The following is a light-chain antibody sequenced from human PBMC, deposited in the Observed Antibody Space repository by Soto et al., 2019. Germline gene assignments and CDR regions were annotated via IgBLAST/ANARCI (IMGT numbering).Light chain of an antibody. CDR2: DAS. CDR1: QSVSSY. V-gene: IGKV3-11*01. J-gene: IGKJ5*01. CDR3: QQRSNWLIS. Sequence: EIVLTQSPATLSLSPGERATTSCRASQSVSSYLAWYQQKPGQAPRLLIYDASNRATGIPARFSGSGSGTDFTLTISSLEPEDFAVYYCQQRSNWLISFGQGTRLEIK.